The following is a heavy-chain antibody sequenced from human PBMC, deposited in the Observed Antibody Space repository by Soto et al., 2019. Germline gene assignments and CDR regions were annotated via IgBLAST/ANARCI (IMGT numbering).Heavy chain of an antibody. CDR1: GCFFSGPY. J-gene: IGHJ6*02. D-gene: IGHD3-10*01. CDR2: INHSGST. CDR3: ARGRWYYYGSGSYIPYYYYGMDV. V-gene: IGHV4-34*01. Sequence: SEPPSLTCAVYGCFFSGPYCRLLRHPPWMRLEWIGEINHSGSTNYNPSLKSRVTISVDTSKNQFSLKLSSVTAADTAVYYCARGRWYYYGSGSYIPYYYYGMDVWGQGTTVT.